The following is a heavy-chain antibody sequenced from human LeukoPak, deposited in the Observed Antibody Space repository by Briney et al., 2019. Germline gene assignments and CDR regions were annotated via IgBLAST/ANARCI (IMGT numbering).Heavy chain of an antibody. CDR2: IIPIFGTA. Sequence: ASVKVSCKASGGTFSSYAISWVRQAPGQGLEWMGGIIPIFGTANYAQKFQGRVTITADESTSTAYMELSSLRSEDTAEYYCARDLDTAMVETNWGQGTLVTVSS. V-gene: IGHV1-69*01. J-gene: IGHJ4*02. CDR3: ARDLDTAMVETN. CDR1: GGTFSSYA. D-gene: IGHD5-18*01.